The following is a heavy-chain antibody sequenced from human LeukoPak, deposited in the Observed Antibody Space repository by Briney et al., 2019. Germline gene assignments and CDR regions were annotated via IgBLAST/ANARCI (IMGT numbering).Heavy chain of an antibody. Sequence: GGSLRLSCAASRFIFSKYWMSWVRQAPGKGLEWVANINQDGSAKYYVDSVKGRLTISRDNAKNSLYLQMNSLRAEDTAVYYCARGLIFWGQGTLVTVSS. CDR1: RFIFSKYW. V-gene: IGHV3-7*03. CDR3: ARGLIF. CDR2: INQDGSAK. D-gene: IGHD2-15*01. J-gene: IGHJ4*02.